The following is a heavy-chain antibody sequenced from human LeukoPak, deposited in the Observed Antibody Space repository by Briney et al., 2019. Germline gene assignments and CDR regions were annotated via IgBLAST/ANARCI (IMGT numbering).Heavy chain of an antibody. Sequence: PSETLSLTCTVSGGSVSSGSYYWSWIRQPPGKGLEWIGYIYHSGSTYYNPSLKSRVTISVDRSKNQFSLKLSSVTAADTAVYYCARGGGLLLLDYWGQGTLVTVYS. D-gene: IGHD2-15*01. J-gene: IGHJ4*02. CDR2: IYHSGST. V-gene: IGHV4-30-2*01. CDR3: ARGGGLLLLDY. CDR1: GGSVSSGSYY.